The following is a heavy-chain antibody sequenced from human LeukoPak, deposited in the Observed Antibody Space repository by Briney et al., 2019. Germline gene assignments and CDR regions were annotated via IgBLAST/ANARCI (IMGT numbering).Heavy chain of an antibody. CDR1: GFTVSNSY. J-gene: IGHJ6*02. CDR3: ARDKPLSGYYYGMDV. CDR2: ISSSSSYI. Sequence: GGSLRLSCAAAGFTVSNSYINGVRQAPGKGLEWVSCISSSSSYIYYADSVKGRFTISRDNAKNSLYLQMNSLRAKDTAVYYCARDKPLSGYYYGMDVWGQGTTVTVSS. D-gene: IGHD1-26*01. V-gene: IGHV3-21*01.